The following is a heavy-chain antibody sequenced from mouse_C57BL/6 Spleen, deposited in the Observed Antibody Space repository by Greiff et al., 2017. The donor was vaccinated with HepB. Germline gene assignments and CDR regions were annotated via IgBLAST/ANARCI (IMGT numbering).Heavy chain of an antibody. CDR3: ARSRGSSYAMDY. CDR2: IYPRSGNT. Sequence: VQLQESGAELARPGASVKLSCKASGYTFTSYGISWVKQRTGQGLEWIGEIYPRSGNTYYNEKFKGKATLTADKSSSTAYMELRSLTSEDSAVYFCARSRGSSYAMDYWGQGTSVTVSS. CDR1: GYTFTSYG. V-gene: IGHV1-81*01. D-gene: IGHD1-1*01. J-gene: IGHJ4*01.